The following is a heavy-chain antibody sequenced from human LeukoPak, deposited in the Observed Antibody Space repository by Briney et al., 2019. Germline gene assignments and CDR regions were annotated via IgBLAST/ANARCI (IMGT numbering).Heavy chain of an antibody. J-gene: IGHJ5*02. D-gene: IGHD1-26*01. V-gene: IGHV4-59*08. CDR1: SGSISSYY. CDR2: IYYTGST. CDR3: ARHGPYLGRLGWFDP. Sequence: SETLSLTCAVSSGSISSYYWSWIRQPPGKGLEWIGYIYYTGSTNYNPSLKSRVTISVDTSKNQFSLNLSSVTAADTAVYYCARHGPYLGRLGWFDPWGQGTLVTVSS.